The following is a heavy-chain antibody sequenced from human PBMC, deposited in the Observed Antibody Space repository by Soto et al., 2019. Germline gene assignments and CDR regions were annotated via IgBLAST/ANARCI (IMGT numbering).Heavy chain of an antibody. CDR2: INHSGST. V-gene: IGHV4-34*01. CDR1: GGSFSGYY. Sequence: QVQLQQWGAGLLKPSETLSLTCAVYGGSFSGYYWSWIRQPPGKGLEWIGEINHSGSTNYNPSLKSRVTISVDTSKNQFSLKLSSGTAADTAVYYCARVGGKQQLVLRAWGQGTLVTVSS. D-gene: IGHD6-13*01. CDR3: ARVGGKQQLVLRA. J-gene: IGHJ5*02.